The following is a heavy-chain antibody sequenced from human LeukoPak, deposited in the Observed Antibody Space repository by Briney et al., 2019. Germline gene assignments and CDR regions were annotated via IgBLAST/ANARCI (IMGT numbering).Heavy chain of an antibody. Sequence: GGSLRLSCAASGFTFSTYTMNWVRQAPGKGLEWVSYISTRSNTMYYADSVEGRFTISRDNAKNSLYLQMNSLRAEDTAVYYCARGQGSVWFGGTDYWGQGTLVTVSS. V-gene: IGHV3-48*01. CDR3: ARGQGSVWFGGTDY. D-gene: IGHD3-10*01. CDR2: ISTRSNTM. CDR1: GFTFSTYT. J-gene: IGHJ4*02.